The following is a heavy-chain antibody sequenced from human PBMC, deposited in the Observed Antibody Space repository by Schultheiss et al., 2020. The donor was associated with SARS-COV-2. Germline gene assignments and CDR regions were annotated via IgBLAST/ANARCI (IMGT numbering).Heavy chain of an antibody. CDR2: ISYDGSNK. D-gene: IGHD3-22*01. V-gene: IGHV3-30*04. Sequence: GESLKISCAASGFTFSSYAMHWVRQAPGKGLEWVAVISYDGSNKYYADSVKGRFTISRDNSKNTLYLQMNSLRAEDTAVYYCAKDDRITMTGQFDYWGQGTLVTVSS. CDR1: GFTFSSYA. J-gene: IGHJ4*02. CDR3: AKDDRITMTGQFDY.